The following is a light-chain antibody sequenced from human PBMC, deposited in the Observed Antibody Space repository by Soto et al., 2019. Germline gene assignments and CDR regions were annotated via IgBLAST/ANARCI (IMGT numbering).Light chain of an antibody. Sequence: EIVLTQSPGTLSLSPGERATLSCRASQSVSSSYLAWYQQKPGQAPRLLIYAASNRATGIPDRFSGSASGTDFTLTINRLEPEDFALYYWQQYGTSPPMYTFGQGTKLEIK. CDR2: AAS. J-gene: IGKJ2*01. CDR1: QSVSSSY. V-gene: IGKV3-20*01. CDR3: QQYGTSPPMYT.